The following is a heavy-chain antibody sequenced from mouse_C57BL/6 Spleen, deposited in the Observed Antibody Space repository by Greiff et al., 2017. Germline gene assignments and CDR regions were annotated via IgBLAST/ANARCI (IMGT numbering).Heavy chain of an antibody. Sequence: QVQLQQSGPELVKPGASVEISCKASGYAFSSSWMNWVKQRPGKGLEWIGRIYPGDGDTNYNGKFKGKATLTADKSSSTAYMQLSSLTSEDSAVYFCAREGYAYWGQGTSVTVSS. D-gene: IGHD2-2*01. CDR1: GYAFSSSW. CDR3: AREGYAY. V-gene: IGHV1-82*01. CDR2: IYPGDGDT. J-gene: IGHJ4*01.